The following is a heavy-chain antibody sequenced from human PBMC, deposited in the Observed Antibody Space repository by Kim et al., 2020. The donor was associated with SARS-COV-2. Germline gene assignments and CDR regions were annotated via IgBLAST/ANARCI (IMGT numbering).Heavy chain of an antibody. V-gene: IGHV3-30*06. J-gene: IGHJ6*02. CDR3: ARDWRVGAPSYYFYGMDV. Sequence: KGRFTISRDTSKNPLYLQMTSLRAEDRAVYYCARDWRVGAPSYYFYGMDVWGQGTTVTVSS. D-gene: IGHD1-26*01.